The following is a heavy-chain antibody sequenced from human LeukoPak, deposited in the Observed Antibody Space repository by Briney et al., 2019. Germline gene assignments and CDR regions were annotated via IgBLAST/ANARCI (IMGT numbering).Heavy chain of an antibody. CDR3: ARDLTFAATMY. D-gene: IGHD2-15*01. CDR2: ISAYNGDT. CDR1: GYTFSSYD. Sequence: GASVRVSCKASGYTFSSYDISWVRQAPGQGLEWVGRISAYNGDTNYAQKLQGRVTMTTDTSTSTAYMELRSLRSDDTAVYYCARDLTFAATMYWGQGTLVTVSS. J-gene: IGHJ4*02. V-gene: IGHV1-18*01.